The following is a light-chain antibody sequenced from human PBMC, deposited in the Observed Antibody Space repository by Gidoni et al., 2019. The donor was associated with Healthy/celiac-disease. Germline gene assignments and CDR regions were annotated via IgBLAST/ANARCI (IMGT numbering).Light chain of an antibody. CDR2: AAS. CDR1: QSISSY. J-gene: IGKJ1*01. V-gene: IGKV1-39*01. Sequence: DIQMTQYPSSLSASVVDRVTITCRASQSISSYLNLYQQKPGKAPKLLIYAASSLQSGVPSRFSGSGSGTDFTLTISSLQPEDFATYYCQQSYSTPLTFGPGTKVEIK. CDR3: QQSYSTPLT.